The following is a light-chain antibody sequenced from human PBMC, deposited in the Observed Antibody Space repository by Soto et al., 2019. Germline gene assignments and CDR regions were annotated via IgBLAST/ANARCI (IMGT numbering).Light chain of an antibody. Sequence: QSVLTQAPSASGAPGQRVTISCSGASSNIGSNYVYWYQQFPGTAPKLLILRNNQRPSGVPDRFSGSKSGTSASLAISGLRSEDEADYYCAAWDDSLKSVVFGGGTQLTVL. V-gene: IGLV1-47*01. CDR2: RNN. CDR1: SSNIGSNY. J-gene: IGLJ2*01. CDR3: AAWDDSLKSVV.